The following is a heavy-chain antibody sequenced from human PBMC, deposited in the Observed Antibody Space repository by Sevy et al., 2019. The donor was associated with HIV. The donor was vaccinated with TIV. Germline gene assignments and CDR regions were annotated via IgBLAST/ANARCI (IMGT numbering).Heavy chain of an antibody. V-gene: IGHV3-23*01. D-gene: IGHD2-8*01. CDR3: AREGCTKPHDY. Sequence: GGSLRLSCAASGFTFSKYSMSWVRQPPGKGLEWVSTLSFGCGEINYADSVKGRFTISRVNSQSSVYLQMNNLRPEDTAVYYCAREGCTKPHDYWGQGTLVTVSS. J-gene: IGHJ4*02. CDR2: LSFGCGEI. CDR1: GFTFSKYS.